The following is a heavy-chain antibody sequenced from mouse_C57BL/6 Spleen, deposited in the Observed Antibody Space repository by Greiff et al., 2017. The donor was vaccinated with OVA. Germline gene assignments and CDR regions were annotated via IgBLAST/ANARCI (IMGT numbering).Heavy chain of an antibody. J-gene: IGHJ1*03. CDR3: ARRSYYDYDPYFDV. D-gene: IGHD2-4*01. Sequence: MESCKASGYTFTSYWMHWVKQRPGRGLEWIGRIDPNSGGTKYNEKFKSKATLTVDKPSSTAYMQLSSLTSEDSAVYYCARRSYYDYDPYFDVWGTGTTVTVSS. V-gene: IGHV1-72*01. CDR2: IDPNSGGT. CDR1: GYTFTSYW.